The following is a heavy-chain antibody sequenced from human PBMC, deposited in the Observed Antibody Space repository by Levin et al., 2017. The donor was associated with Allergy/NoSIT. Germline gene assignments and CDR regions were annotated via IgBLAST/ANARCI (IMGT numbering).Heavy chain of an antibody. CDR1: GFTFSSYS. CDR3: ARDRGGSGWYPFDY. V-gene: IGHV3-21*01. D-gene: IGHD6-19*01. J-gene: IGHJ4*02. Sequence: GESLKISCAASGFTFSSYSMNWVRQAPGKGLEWVSSISSSSSYIYYADSVKGRITISRDNAKNSLYLQMNSRRAEDTAVYYCARDRGGSGWYPFDYWGQGTLVTVSS. CDR2: ISSSSSYI.